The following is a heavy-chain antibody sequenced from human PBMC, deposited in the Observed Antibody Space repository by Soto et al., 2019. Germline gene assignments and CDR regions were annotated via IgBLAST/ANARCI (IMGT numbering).Heavy chain of an antibody. V-gene: IGHV3-73*02. CDR2: IRSRANNYAT. J-gene: IGHJ6*02. CDR1: GFIFSGSA. Sequence: EVQLVESGGGLVQPGGSLKLSCAASGFIFSGSAIHWVRQAPGKGLEWLGRIRSRANNYATSFAESVKGRFTFFRDDSKNMAYLQMKTLKPEDTAVDDCCRGQWAAIGDYYYHGMDVWGQGTTVTVSS. CDR3: CRGQWAAIGDYYYHGMDV. D-gene: IGHD2-2*02.